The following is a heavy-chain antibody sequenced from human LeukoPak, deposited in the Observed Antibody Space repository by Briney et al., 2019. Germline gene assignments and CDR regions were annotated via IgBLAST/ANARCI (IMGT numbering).Heavy chain of an antibody. CDR2: MTSSGGGT. J-gene: IGHJ6*02. CDR3: ARGGGLDV. V-gene: IGHV3-23*01. Sequence: GGSLRLSCTASGFIFSSYAMNWVRQAPGKGLEWVSVMTSSGGGTDYADSVKGRFTISRDNAKNSLYLQMSNLRAEDTAVYFCARGGGLDVWGQGATVTVSS. CDR1: GFIFSSYA. D-gene: IGHD3-16*01.